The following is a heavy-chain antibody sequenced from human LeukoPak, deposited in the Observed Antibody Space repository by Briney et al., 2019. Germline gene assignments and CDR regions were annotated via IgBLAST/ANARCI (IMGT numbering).Heavy chain of an antibody. V-gene: IGHV1-2*02. CDR2: INPNSGGT. D-gene: IGHD2-15*01. CDR3: ARFGYCSGGSCYGEGFDY. Sequence: ASVKVSCKASGYTFTRYYMHSVRQAPGQGLEWMGWINPNSGGTNYAQKLQGRVTMTRDTSISTAYMELSRLRSDDTAVYYCARFGYCSGGSCYGEGFDYWGQGTLVTVSS. J-gene: IGHJ4*02. CDR1: GYTFTRYY.